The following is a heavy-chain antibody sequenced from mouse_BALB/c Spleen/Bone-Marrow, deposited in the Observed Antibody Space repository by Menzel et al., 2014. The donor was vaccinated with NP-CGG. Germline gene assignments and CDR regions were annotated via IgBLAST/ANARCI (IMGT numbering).Heavy chain of an antibody. J-gene: IGHJ3*01. CDR1: GFNIXDTY. D-gene: IGHD2-10*01. CDR2: IDPANGNT. CDR3: ARSAYS. Sequence: EVKVVESGAELVKPGASVKLSCTASGFNIXDTYMHWVKQRPEQGLEWIGRIDPANGNTKYDPKFQGKATITADTSSNTAYLQLSSLTSEDAAVYYCARSAYSWGQGTLVTVSA. V-gene: IGHV14-3*02.